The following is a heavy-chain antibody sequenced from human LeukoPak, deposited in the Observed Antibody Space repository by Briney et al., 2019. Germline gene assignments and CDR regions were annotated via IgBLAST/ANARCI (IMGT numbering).Heavy chain of an antibody. CDR2: IWFDGSDK. CDR1: GFTFSSYA. Sequence: GRSLRLSCAASGFTFSSYAMHWVRQAPGKGLEWVAVIWFDGSDKNYADSVKGQFTIFRDNSKNTLYLQMNTLRAEDTAVYYCARDLGGSLDYWGQGALVTVSS. J-gene: IGHJ4*02. CDR3: ARDLGGSLDY. V-gene: IGHV3-33*08. D-gene: IGHD1-26*01.